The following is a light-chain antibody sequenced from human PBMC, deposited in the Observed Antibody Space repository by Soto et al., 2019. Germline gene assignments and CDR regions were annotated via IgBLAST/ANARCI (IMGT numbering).Light chain of an antibody. J-gene: IGLJ3*02. CDR1: GSNIGRNT. Sequence: QFVLTQPPSASGTPGQRVTISCSGSGSNIGRNTVNWYQQLPGTAPKLLIYSNNQRPSGVPDRFSGSKSGTSVSLAISGLQSEDEADYYCAAWDDSLDGWVFGGGTKLTVL. CDR2: SNN. CDR3: AAWDDSLDGWV. V-gene: IGLV1-44*01.